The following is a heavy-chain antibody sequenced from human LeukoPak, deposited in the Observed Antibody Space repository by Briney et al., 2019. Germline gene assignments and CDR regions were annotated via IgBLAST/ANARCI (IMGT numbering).Heavy chain of an antibody. Sequence: SETLSLTCTVSGGSISSGGYYWSWIRQPPGKGLEWIGYIYHSGSTYYNPSLKSRVTISVDRSKNQFSLKLSSVTAADTAVYYCARMAVTTFDYWGQGTLVTVSS. CDR3: ARMAVTTFDY. CDR1: GGSISSGGYY. D-gene: IGHD4-17*01. J-gene: IGHJ4*02. CDR2: IYHSGST. V-gene: IGHV4-30-2*01.